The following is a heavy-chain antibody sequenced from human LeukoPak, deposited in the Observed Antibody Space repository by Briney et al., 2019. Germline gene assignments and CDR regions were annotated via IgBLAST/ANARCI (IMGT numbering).Heavy chain of an antibody. Sequence: ASVKVSCKASGYTFTAYYIHWVRQAPGQGLEWMGWINPNSGGTNYAQKFQGRVTMTKDTSISTAYMELGRLRSDDTAVYYCTRDPPYSSSWYEGYYFDYWGQGTLVTVSS. CDR2: INPNSGGT. D-gene: IGHD6-13*01. CDR1: GYTFTAYY. V-gene: IGHV1-2*02. J-gene: IGHJ4*02. CDR3: TRDPPYSSSWYEGYYFDY.